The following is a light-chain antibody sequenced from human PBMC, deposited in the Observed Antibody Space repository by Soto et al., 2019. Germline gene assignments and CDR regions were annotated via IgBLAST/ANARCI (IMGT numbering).Light chain of an antibody. V-gene: IGLV1-40*01. J-gene: IGLJ2*01. CDR3: QSYDSSLSDSV. CDR1: SSNIGAPYD. CDR2: GNT. Sequence: QAVVTQPPSVSGAPGQRVTISCTGSSSNIGAPYDVHWYQHLPGTAPKLLIFGNTNRPSGVPDRFSGSKSGTSASLAITGLQAEDEADYYSQSYDSSLSDSVFGGGTKLTVL.